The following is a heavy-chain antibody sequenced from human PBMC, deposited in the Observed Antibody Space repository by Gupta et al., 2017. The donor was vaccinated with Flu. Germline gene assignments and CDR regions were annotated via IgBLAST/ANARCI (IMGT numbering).Heavy chain of an antibody. V-gene: IGHV1-69*06. CDR1: GGTFSNYA. D-gene: IGHD3-22*01. J-gene: IGHJ6*04. CDR3: ARVGAYGSSGYCHGPDYFYYGMDG. CDR2: VIPVFGTS. Sequence: QVQLVQSGAEVKKPGSSVKVSCTDSGGTFSNYAVSWVRQAPGQGLEGMGGVIPVFGTSVYAQHFQGIVTITADTSTSTAYMELSSLRFEDTAVYYCARVGAYGSSGYCHGPDYFYYGMDGWGRGTTVTGSS.